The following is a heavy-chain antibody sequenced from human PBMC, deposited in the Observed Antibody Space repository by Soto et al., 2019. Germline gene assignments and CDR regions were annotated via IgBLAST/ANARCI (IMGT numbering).Heavy chain of an antibody. CDR2: IYHSGST. J-gene: IGHJ5*02. CDR1: GGSISSSNW. CDR3: ARGDNLGYCSSTSCQTTNWFDP. Sequence: QVQLQESGPGLVKPSGTLSLTCAVSGGSISSSNWWSWVRQPPGKGLEWIGEIYHSGSTNYNPSRKXPATIAVDKSKNXYSXKXSSVTAADTAVYYCARGDNLGYCSSTSCQTTNWFDPWGQGTLVTVSS. V-gene: IGHV4-4*02. D-gene: IGHD2-2*01.